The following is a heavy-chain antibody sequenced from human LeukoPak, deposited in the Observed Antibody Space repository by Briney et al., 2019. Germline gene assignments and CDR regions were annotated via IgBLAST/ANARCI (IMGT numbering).Heavy chain of an antibody. D-gene: IGHD2-2*01. V-gene: IGHV4-34*01. CDR1: GGSFSGYY. CDR2: INHSGST. Sequence: SETLFLTCAVYGGSFSGYYWTWIRQPPGKGLEWIGEINHSGSTNYNPSLKSRVTISVDTSKNQFSLKLSSVTAADTAVYYCARSGYCSSTSCYSRFDPWGQGTLVTVSS. CDR3: ARSGYCSSTSCYSRFDP. J-gene: IGHJ5*02.